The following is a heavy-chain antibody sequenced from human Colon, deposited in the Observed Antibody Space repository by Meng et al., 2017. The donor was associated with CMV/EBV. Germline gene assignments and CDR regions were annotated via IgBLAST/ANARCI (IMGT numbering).Heavy chain of an antibody. CDR1: GFTFSSYG. J-gene: IGHJ5*02. CDR3: AKAHYADPS. Sequence: GGSLRLSCAASGFTFSSYGMHWVRQAPGKGLEWVAVIWYDGSNKYYADSVKGRFTISRDNSKNTLYLQMNSLRAEDTAVYYCAKAHYADPSWGQGTLVTVSS. CDR2: IWYDGSNK. V-gene: IGHV3-33*06. D-gene: IGHD4-17*01.